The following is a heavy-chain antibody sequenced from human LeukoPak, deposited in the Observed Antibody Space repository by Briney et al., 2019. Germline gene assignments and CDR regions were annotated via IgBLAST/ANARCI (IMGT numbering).Heavy chain of an antibody. D-gene: IGHD3-10*01. J-gene: IGHJ4*02. CDR1: GFTLSDYY. CDR2: ISSSGSTI. Sequence: PGGSLRLSCAASGFTLSDYYMSWIRQAPGKGLEWVSYISSSGSTIYYADSVKGRFTISRDNAKNSLYLQMNSLRAEDTAVYYCARDLLYGVRGVNGYWGQGTLVTVSS. V-gene: IGHV3-11*01. CDR3: ARDLLYGVRGVNGY.